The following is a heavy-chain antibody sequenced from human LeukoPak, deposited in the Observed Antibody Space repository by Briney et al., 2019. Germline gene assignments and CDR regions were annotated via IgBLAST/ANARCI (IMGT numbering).Heavy chain of an antibody. CDR1: GFTFSRSA. J-gene: IGHJ4*02. V-gene: IGHV3-23*01. D-gene: IGHD3-22*01. Sequence: GGSLRLSCSASGFTFSRSAMTWVRQLPGGGLEWVSSISGNGQQTYYGDSVKGRFSVSRDNSQNTLYLQMDSLRADDSALYYCAKGANYLDSSGYLIPFDYWGQGTLVTVSS. CDR2: ISGNGQQT. CDR3: AKGANYLDSSGYLIPFDY.